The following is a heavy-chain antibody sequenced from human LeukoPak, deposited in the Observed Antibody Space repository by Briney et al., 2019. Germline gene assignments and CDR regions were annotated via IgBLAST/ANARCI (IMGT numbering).Heavy chain of an antibody. CDR3: ARDRPVVATISHPDY. J-gene: IGHJ4*02. CDR1: GYTFTGYG. Sequence: GASVKVSCKASGYTFTGYGISWVRQAPGQGLEWMGWISAYNGNTNYAQKLQGRVTMTTDTSTSTAYMELRSLRSDDTAVYYCARDRPVVATISHPDYWGQGTLVTVSS. D-gene: IGHD5-12*01. CDR2: ISAYNGNT. V-gene: IGHV1-18*01.